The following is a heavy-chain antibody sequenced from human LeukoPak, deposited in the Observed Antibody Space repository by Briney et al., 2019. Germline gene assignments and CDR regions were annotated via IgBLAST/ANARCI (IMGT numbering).Heavy chain of an antibody. CDR1: GFTVSSNY. D-gene: IGHD6-19*01. CDR2: ISGSGGST. V-gene: IGHV3-23*01. Sequence: GGSLRLSCAASGFTVSSNYMSWVRQAPGKGLEWVSAISGSGGSTYYADSVKGRFTISRDNSKNTLYLQMNSLRAEDTAVYYCAREPGSGWLNYYYYMDVWGKGTTVTISS. J-gene: IGHJ6*03. CDR3: AREPGSGWLNYYYYMDV.